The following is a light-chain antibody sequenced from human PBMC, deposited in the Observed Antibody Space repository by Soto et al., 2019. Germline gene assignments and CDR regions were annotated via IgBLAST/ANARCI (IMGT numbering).Light chain of an antibody. V-gene: IGLV1-40*01. Sequence: VLTQPPSVSGAPGQRVTISCTGSSSNIGADYDVHWYQQLPGTAPKLLIYGNSDRPSGVPDRFSGSKSGTSASLAITGLQAEDEADYYCQSYDSSLSGYVFGTGTKLTVL. J-gene: IGLJ1*01. CDR1: SSNIGADYD. CDR3: QSYDSSLSGYV. CDR2: GNS.